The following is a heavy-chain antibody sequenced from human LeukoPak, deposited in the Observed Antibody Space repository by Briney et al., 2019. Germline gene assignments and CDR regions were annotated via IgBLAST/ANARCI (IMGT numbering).Heavy chain of an antibody. D-gene: IGHD3-3*01. CDR2: IYSDGST. CDR3: ASYYLEWLFGWAFDI. Sequence: GGSLRLSCAASGFTVSTKYMSWVRQAPGKGLEWVSLIYSDGSTYYADSVQGRITISRDNSKNTLYLQMNSLRAEDTAVYYCASYYLEWLFGWAFDIWGQGTMVTVFS. V-gene: IGHV3-66*02. CDR1: GFTVSTKY. J-gene: IGHJ3*02.